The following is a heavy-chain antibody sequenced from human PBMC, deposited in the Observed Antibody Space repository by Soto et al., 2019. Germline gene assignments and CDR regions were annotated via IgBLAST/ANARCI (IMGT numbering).Heavy chain of an antibody. CDR2: IDPSDSYT. CDR3: ARHVRDGPYYYYGMDV. CDR1: GYSFTSYW. D-gene: IGHD2-8*01. Sequence: GESLKISCKGSGYSFTSYWISWVRKMPGKGLEWMGRIDPSDSYTNYSPSFQGHVTISADKSISTAYLQWSSLKASDTAMYYCARHVRDGPYYYYGMDVWGQGTTVTVSS. V-gene: IGHV5-10-1*01. J-gene: IGHJ6*02.